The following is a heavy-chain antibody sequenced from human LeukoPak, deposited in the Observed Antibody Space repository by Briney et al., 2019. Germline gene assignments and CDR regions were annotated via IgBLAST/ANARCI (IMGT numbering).Heavy chain of an antibody. CDR1: GGSTSTYY. V-gene: IGHV4-59*01. CDR2: IYYTGDT. Sequence: SETLSLTCTVSGGSTSTYYWSWIRAPPGQGLEWIGYIYYTGDTTYNSSLKSRVTISLDTSKNHFSLKLSSVTAADTAVYYCARSYDSRGYYYYGMDVWGQGTTVTVSS. CDR3: ARSYDSRGYYYYGMDV. J-gene: IGHJ6*02. D-gene: IGHD3-22*01.